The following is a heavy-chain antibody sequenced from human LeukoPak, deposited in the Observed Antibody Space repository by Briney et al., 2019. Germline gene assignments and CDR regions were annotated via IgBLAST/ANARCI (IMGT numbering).Heavy chain of an antibody. J-gene: IGHJ6*03. Sequence: SETLSLTCAVYGGSFSGYSWSWIRQPPGKGLEWIGEINHSGSTNYNPSLKSRVTISVDTSKNQFSLKLSSVTAADTAVYYCARSSGWYYYYYYMDVWGKGTTVTVSS. CDR3: ARSSGWYYYYYYMDV. CDR2: INHSGST. V-gene: IGHV4-34*01. D-gene: IGHD6-19*01. CDR1: GGSFSGYS.